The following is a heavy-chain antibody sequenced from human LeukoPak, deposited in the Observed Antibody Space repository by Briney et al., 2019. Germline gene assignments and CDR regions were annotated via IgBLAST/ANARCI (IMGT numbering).Heavy chain of an antibody. CDR1: GGSIRSNY. CDR2: TYYSGST. J-gene: IGHJ6*03. V-gene: IGHV4-59*01. Sequence: SETLSLTCTVSGGSIRSNYWSWIRQPPGKGLEWIGYTYYSGSTNYNPSLKSRVRISVDTFKNQFSLKLSSVTAADTAVYYCARTYYGSGSLYYYSYYMDVWGKGTTVTVSS. D-gene: IGHD3-10*01. CDR3: ARTYYGSGSLYYYSYYMDV.